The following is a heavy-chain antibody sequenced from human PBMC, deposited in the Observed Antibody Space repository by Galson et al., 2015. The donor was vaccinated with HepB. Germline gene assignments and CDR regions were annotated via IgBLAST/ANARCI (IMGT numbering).Heavy chain of an antibody. Sequence: QSGAEVKKPGESLRISCKGSGYRFTSYWITWVRQMPGKGLEWMGRIDPSDSYTNYSQSFQGHVTFSIDKSISTAYLQWSSLKASDTAMYYCAREGYYYGSGSPRGFLWYWAQGTLVTVSS. CDR1: GYRFTSYW. CDR2: IDPSDSYT. J-gene: IGHJ4*02. V-gene: IGHV5-10-1*01. D-gene: IGHD3-10*01. CDR3: AREGYYYGSGSPRGFLWY.